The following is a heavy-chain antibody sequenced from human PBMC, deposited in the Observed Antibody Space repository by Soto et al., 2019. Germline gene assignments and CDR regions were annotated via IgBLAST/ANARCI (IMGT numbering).Heavy chain of an antibody. CDR3: ARDPRVASRSYYFDY. J-gene: IGHJ4*02. Sequence: GGSLRLSCTASGLTFQNHAMSWVRQAPGKGLEWVAVVSGNSGSTYYADSVRGRFTISRDNSKNTLYLQMNSLRAEDTALYYCARDPRVASRSYYFDYWGQGALVTVSS. CDR1: GLTFQNHA. CDR2: VSGNSGST. V-gene: IGHV3-23*01. D-gene: IGHD3-16*01.